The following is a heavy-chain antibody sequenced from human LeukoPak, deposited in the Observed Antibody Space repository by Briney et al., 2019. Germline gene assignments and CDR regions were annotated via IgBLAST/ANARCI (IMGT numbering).Heavy chain of an antibody. J-gene: IGHJ4*02. V-gene: IGHV4-4*02. CDR2: IYHTGST. CDR3: ARLNSGLDY. CDR1: GGSISSSNW. D-gene: IGHD2-15*01. Sequence: PSETLSLTCAVSGGSISSSNWWNWVRQPPGKVPEWIGEIYHTGSTNYNPSLKGRVTMSVDKSKNQFSLKVTSVTAADTAVYYCARLNSGLDYWGQGTLVTVSS.